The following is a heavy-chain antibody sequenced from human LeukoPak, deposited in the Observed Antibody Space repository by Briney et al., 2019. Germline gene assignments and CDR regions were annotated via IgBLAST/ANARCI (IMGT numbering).Heavy chain of an antibody. Sequence: PGGSLRLSCAASGFTFSTHGMHWVRQAPGKGLEWVAFIRYDGINKYYADSVKGRFTISRDNSKNTLYLQMNSLRAEDTAVYYCARSNYYGSGYYFDYWGQGTLVTVSS. V-gene: IGHV3-30*02. D-gene: IGHD3-10*01. CDR2: IRYDGINK. J-gene: IGHJ4*02. CDR3: ARSNYYGSGYYFDY. CDR1: GFTFSTHG.